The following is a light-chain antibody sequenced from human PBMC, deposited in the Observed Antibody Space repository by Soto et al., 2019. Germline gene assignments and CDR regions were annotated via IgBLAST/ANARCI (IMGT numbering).Light chain of an antibody. J-gene: IGLJ2*01. CDR2: EVN. V-gene: IGLV2-8*01. CDR1: SSDVGGYNF. Sequence: QSALTQPPSASGSPGQSVTISCTGTSSDVGGYNFVSWYQQHPGRAPKLMIYEVNKRPSGVPDRFSGSKSGNTASLTVSGLQVEDEADYYCSSYAGSTVVFGGGTKVTVL. CDR3: SSYAGSTVV.